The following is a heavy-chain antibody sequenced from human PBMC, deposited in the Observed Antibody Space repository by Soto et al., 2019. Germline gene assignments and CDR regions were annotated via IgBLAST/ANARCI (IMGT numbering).Heavy chain of an antibody. V-gene: IGHV4-30-2*01. D-gene: IGHD2-8*02. CDR2: IYQSGST. Sequence: WIWLRQPPGKGLEWIGYIYQSGSTHYNPSLNSRVTISVDRSKNQFSLKLTSVTAADTAVYFCARETTGFIFDYWGQGTLLTVSS. CDR3: ARETTGFIFDY. J-gene: IGHJ4*02.